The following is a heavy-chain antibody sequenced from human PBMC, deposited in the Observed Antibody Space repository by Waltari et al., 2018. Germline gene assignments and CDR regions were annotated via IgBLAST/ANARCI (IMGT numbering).Heavy chain of an antibody. CDR3: ATHPNGYCSSTSCSDNWFDP. J-gene: IGHJ5*02. CDR1: GGSFSGYY. V-gene: IGHV4-34*01. CDR2: INHSGST. Sequence: QVQLQQWGAGLLKPSETLSLTCAVYGGSFSGYYWSWIRQPPGTGLEWIGEINHSGSTNYNPALKRRVTISVDTSKTQFSLKLVSVPAADTAVYYCATHPNGYCSSTSCSDNWFDPWGQGTLVTVSS. D-gene: IGHD2-2*01.